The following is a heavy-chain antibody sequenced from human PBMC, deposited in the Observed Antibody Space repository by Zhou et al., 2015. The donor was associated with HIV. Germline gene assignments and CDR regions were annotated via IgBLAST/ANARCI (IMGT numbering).Heavy chain of an antibody. Sequence: QVQLVQSGAEEKKPGASVKVSCKASGYTFTSYAMHWVRQAPGQRLEWMGWINAGNGNTKYSQKFQGRVTITRDTSASTAYMELSSLRSEDTAVYYCARDPYYDFWSGHDAFDIWGQGTMVTVSS. CDR3: ARDPYYDFWSGHDAFDI. J-gene: IGHJ3*02. CDR1: GYTFTSYA. CDR2: INAGNGNT. D-gene: IGHD3-3*01. V-gene: IGHV1-3*05.